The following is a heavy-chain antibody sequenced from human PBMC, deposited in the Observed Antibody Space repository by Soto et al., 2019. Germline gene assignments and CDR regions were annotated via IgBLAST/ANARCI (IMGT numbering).Heavy chain of an antibody. J-gene: IGHJ1*01. D-gene: IGHD2-21*02. Sequence: GGSLRLSCVASGFRFSDHSMTWVRQSPGKGLQWIAYISSSSDNICYAESVRGRFTVSRDNAKNALFLEMNSLRDDDTATYYCARLPKGSLVTAWGQGIRVTVSS. CDR2: ISSSSDNI. V-gene: IGHV3-48*02. CDR1: GFRFSDHS. CDR3: ARLPKGSLVTA.